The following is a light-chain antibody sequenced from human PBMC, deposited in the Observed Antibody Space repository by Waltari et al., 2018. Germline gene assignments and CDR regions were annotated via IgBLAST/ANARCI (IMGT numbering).Light chain of an antibody. J-gene: IGLJ3*02. CDR1: AMAEQY. CDR3: QSADVSNTYPWG. CDR2: KDT. Sequence: SSELTQPPSVSVSPGQTATITCSGDAMAEQYIYWYQQRPGQAPVLVIKKDTERPSGIPERFSGSNSGTTATLTISGVQAEDGADYYCQSADVSNTYPWGFGGGTRLTVL. V-gene: IGLV3-25*03.